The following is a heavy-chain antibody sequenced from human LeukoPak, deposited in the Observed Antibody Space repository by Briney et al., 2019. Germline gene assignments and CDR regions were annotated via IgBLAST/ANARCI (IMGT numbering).Heavy chain of an antibody. Sequence: GGSLRLSCAASGFTFSSYAMTWVRQAPGKGLEWVSDIGDSGATTYYADSVEGRFTISRDNSKNTLYLQMSSLRAEDTAVYFCASFHYYGSGAYYLSYWGQGTLVTVSS. CDR1: GFTFSSYA. CDR3: ASFHYYGSGAYYLSY. D-gene: IGHD3-10*01. V-gene: IGHV3-23*01. J-gene: IGHJ4*02. CDR2: IGDSGATT.